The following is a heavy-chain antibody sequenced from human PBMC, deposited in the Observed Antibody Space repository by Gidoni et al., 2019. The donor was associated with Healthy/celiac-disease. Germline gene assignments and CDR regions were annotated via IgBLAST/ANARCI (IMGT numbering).Heavy chain of an antibody. Sequence: QLPLHQPGAGLVQTPENLSLTCTVPGGSISCSSYYWCWIRQPPGKGLEWIGSIYYSGSTYYNPSLTSRVTISVDTSKNQFSLKLSSVTAADTAVYYCARRLSQWELLRIWFDPWGQGTLVTVSS. CDR2: IYYSGST. CDR3: ARRLSQWELLRIWFDP. V-gene: IGHV4-39*01. J-gene: IGHJ5*02. CDR1: GGSISCSSYY. D-gene: IGHD1-26*01.